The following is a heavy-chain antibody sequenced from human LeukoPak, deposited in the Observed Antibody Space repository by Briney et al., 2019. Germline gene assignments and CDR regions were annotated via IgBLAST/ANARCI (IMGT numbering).Heavy chain of an antibody. J-gene: IGHJ6*02. D-gene: IGHD2-2*01. CDR3: ARARVVPAATTASYYYGMDV. V-gene: IGHV4-61*05. CDR2: IYYSGST. CDR1: GGSISGSISSQY. Sequence: KPSETLSLTCTVSGGSISGSISSQYWSWIRQPPGKGLELIGYIYYSGSTHYNPSLKTRVNMSVATSKNQFSLKLSSVTAADTAVYYCARARVVPAATTASYYYGMDVWGQGTTVTVSS.